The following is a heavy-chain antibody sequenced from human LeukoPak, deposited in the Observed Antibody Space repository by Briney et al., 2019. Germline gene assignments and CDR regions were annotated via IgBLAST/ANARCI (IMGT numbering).Heavy chain of an antibody. D-gene: IGHD3-10*01. CDR3: ARGRRTLLDY. CDR2: INPNSGGT. V-gene: IGHV1-2*02. J-gene: IGHJ4*02. CDR1: GYAFTGYY. Sequence: ASVKVSCKASGYAFTGYYMHWVRQAPGQGLEWMGWINPNSGGTNYAQTFQGRVTMTRDTSISTAYMELSRLRSDDTAVYYCARGRRTLLDYWGQGTLVTVSS.